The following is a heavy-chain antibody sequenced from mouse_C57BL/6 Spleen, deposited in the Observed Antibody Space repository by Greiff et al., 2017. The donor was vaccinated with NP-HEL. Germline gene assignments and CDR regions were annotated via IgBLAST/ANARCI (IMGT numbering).Heavy chain of an antibody. CDR2: INPYNGGT. CDR1: GYTFTDYY. V-gene: IGHV1-19*01. J-gene: IGHJ4*01. Sequence: EVQLQQSGPVLVKPGASVKMSCKASGYTFTDYYMNWVKQSHGKSLEWIGVINPYNGGTSYNQKFKGKATLTVDKSSSTAYMELNSLTSEDSAVYYCARENYSNRYAMDYWGQGTSVTVSS. CDR3: ARENYSNRYAMDY. D-gene: IGHD2-5*01.